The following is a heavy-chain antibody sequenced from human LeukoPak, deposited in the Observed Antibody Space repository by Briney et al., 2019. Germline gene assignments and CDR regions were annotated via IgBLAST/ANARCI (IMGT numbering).Heavy chain of an antibody. V-gene: IGHV4-39*07. D-gene: IGHD3-10*01. CDR2: ICYSGST. Sequence: PSETLSLTCTVSGGSISSSSYYWGWIRQPPGKGLEWIGSICYSGSTYYNPSLKSRVTISVDTSKNQFSLKLSSVTAADTAVYYCARVGDYYFDYWGQGTLVTVSS. CDR1: GGSISSSSYY. CDR3: ARVGDYYFDY. J-gene: IGHJ4*02.